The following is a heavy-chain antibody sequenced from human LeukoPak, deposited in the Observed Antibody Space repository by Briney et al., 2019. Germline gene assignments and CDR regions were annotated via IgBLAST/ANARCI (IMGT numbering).Heavy chain of an antibody. CDR2: ISSSSSYI. V-gene: IGHV3-21*01. CDR1: GFTFSSYS. D-gene: IGHD3-22*01. J-gene: IGHJ3*02. CDR3: ARAITYYDSSGYSALDNAFDI. Sequence: PGGSLRLSCAASGFTFSSYSMNWVRQAPGKGLEWVSSISSSSSYIYYADSVKGRFTISRDNAKNSLYLQMNSLRAEDTAVYYCARAITYYDSSGYSALDNAFDIWGQGTMVTVSS.